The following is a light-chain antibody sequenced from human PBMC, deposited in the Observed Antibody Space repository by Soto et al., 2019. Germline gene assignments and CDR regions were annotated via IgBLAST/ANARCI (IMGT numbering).Light chain of an antibody. V-gene: IGKV3-15*01. CDR1: QSINNN. CDR2: GAS. Sequence: EIVMTQSPATLSVSPGERATLSCRATQSINNNLAWYQQKPGPAPRLLIYGASTRVTGIPARFSGSGSGTEFTLSISSLQSEDSAVYYCQQYNNWPPTFGGGTKVDIK. J-gene: IGKJ4*01. CDR3: QQYNNWPPT.